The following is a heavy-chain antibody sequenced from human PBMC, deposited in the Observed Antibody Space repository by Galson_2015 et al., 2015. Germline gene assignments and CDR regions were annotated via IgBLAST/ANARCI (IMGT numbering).Heavy chain of an antibody. CDR1: GDSVSSNSAA. V-gene: IGHV6-1*01. CDR2: TYYRSKWYN. Sequence: CAISGDSVSSNSAAWNWIRQSPSRGLEWLGRTYYRSKWYNDYAVSVKSRITINPDTSKNQFSLQLNSVTPEDTAVYYCARESAHYDILTGYFAPYGMDVWGQGTTVTVSS. CDR3: ARESAHYDILTGYFAPYGMDV. J-gene: IGHJ6*02. D-gene: IGHD3-9*01.